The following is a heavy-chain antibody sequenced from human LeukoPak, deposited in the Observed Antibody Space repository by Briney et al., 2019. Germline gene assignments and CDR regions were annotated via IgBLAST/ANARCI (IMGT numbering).Heavy chain of an antibody. CDR2: MNPNSGNT. CDR1: GYTFTSYD. Sequence: ASVKVSCKASGYTFTSYDINWVRQATGQGLEWMGWMNPNSGNTGYAQKFQGRVTMTRNTSISTAYMELSSLRSEDTAVYYCAGLSVPATAIDYWGQGTLVTVSS. J-gene: IGHJ4*02. V-gene: IGHV1-8*01. CDR3: AGLSVPATAIDY. D-gene: IGHD2-2*01.